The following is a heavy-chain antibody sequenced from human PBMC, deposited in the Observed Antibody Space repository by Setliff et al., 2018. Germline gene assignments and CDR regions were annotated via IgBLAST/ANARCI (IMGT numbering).Heavy chain of an antibody. D-gene: IGHD4-17*01. CDR2: INPKTGDT. V-gene: IGHV1-2*02. J-gene: IGHJ1*01. CDR3: ARVAYGLEYFQY. CDR1: GYPFIGYF. Sequence: GASVKVSCKASGYPFIGYFMHWVRQAPGQGLEWMGWINPKTGDTLYAPKFQGRVTMTRDRSSNTAYMDLSRLTSDDTAVYYCARVAYGLEYFQYWGQGTVVTVSS.